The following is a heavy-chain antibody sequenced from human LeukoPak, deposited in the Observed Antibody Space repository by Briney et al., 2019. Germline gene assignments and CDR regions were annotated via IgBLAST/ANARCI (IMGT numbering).Heavy chain of an antibody. D-gene: IGHD6-13*01. J-gene: IGHJ4*02. CDR1: GFTVSSNY. CDR2: IYSGGST. CDR3: ARDVEAALDY. Sequence: GGSLRLSCAASGFTVSSNYMSWVRQAPGKGLECVSVIYSGGSTYYADSVKGRFTISRDNSKNTLYLQMNSLRAEDTAVYYCARDVEAALDYWGQGTLVTVSS. V-gene: IGHV3-66*01.